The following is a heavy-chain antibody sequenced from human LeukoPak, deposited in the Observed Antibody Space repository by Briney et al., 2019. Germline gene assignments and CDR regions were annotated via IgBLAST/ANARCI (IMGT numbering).Heavy chain of an antibody. V-gene: IGHV3-23*01. D-gene: IGHD2-15*01. Sequence: GGSLRLSCAGSGFTFSSYAMSWVRQAPGKGLEWVSAISGSGGSTYYADSVKGRFTISRDNSKNTLYLQMNSLRAEDTAVYYCAKVRGVVVAAYDYWGQGTLVTVSS. CDR1: GFTFSSYA. CDR2: ISGSGGST. CDR3: AKVRGVVVAAYDY. J-gene: IGHJ4*02.